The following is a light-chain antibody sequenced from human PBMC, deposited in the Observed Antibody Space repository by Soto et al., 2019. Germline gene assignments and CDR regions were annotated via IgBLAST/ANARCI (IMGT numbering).Light chain of an antibody. CDR2: DAY. J-gene: IGKJ1*01. CDR3: QQYKT. V-gene: IGKV3-11*01. CDR1: QSFRGL. Sequence: EDVLTQSPVTLSLSPRERATLSCRASQSFRGLLAWYQQKPGQAPRLLIYDAYNRATGIPPRFSASGSGTDFTLTISRLEPEDSAVYYCQQYKTFGQGTKVDI.